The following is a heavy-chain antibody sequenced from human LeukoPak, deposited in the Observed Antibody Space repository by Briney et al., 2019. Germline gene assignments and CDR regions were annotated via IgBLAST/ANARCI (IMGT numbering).Heavy chain of an antibody. CDR1: GGSISSGYYY. CDR3: ARGTWSSSIDY. J-gene: IGHJ4*02. V-gene: IGHV4-30-4*01. D-gene: IGHD6-6*01. CDR2: IYYGGT. Sequence: SETLSLTCTVSGGSISSGYYYWSWIRQPPGKGPEYIGYIYYGGTYYNPSLKSRVTISVDTSKNQFSLKLSSVTAADTAVYYCARGTWSSSIDYWGQGTLVTVSS.